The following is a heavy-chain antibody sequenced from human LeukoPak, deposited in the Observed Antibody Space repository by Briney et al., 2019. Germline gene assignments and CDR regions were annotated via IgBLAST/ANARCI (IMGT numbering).Heavy chain of an antibody. V-gene: IGHV3-23*01. CDR2: ISGSGGST. CDR3: AKDQRPYDILTGYYIDY. J-gene: IGHJ4*02. D-gene: IGHD3-9*01. CDR1: GFTFSSYS. Sequence: GGSLRLSCAASGFTFSSYSMSWVRQAPGKGLEWVSAISGSGGSTYYADSVKGRFTISRDNSKNTLYLQMNSLRAEDTAVYYCAKDQRPYDILTGYYIDYWGQGTLVTVSS.